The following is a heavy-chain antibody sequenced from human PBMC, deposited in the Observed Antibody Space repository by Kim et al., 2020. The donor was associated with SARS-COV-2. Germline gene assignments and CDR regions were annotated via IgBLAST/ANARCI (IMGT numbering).Heavy chain of an antibody. V-gene: IGHV3-23*01. Sequence: GGSLRLSCAASGFTFRSYAMSWVRQAPGKGLEWVSAISGRGGSTYYADSVKGRFTISRDNSKNTLYLQMNSLRAEDTAVYYCAKVAHYYDSSGHYYNAFDIWGQGTMVTVSS. CDR2: ISGRGGST. D-gene: IGHD3-22*01. J-gene: IGHJ3*02. CDR3: AKVAHYYDSSGHYYNAFDI. CDR1: GFTFRSYA.